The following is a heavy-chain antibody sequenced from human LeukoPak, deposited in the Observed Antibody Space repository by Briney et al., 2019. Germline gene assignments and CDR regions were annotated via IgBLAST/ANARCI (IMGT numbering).Heavy chain of an antibody. CDR3: ARGARDGSGSYGY. CDR2: ISGSGDYT. Sequence: GGSLRLSCAASGFTFSAYWMHWVRQAPGKGLEWVSTISGSGDYTYYADSVKGRFTISRDNSKNTLYLQMNSLRAEDTAVYYCARGARDGSGSYGYWGQGTLVTVSS. D-gene: IGHD3-10*01. CDR1: GFTFSAYW. V-gene: IGHV3-23*01. J-gene: IGHJ4*02.